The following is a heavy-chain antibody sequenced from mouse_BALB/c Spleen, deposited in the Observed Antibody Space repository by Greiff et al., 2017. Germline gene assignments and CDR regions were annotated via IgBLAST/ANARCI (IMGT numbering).Heavy chain of an antibody. CDR2: IWAGGST. J-gene: IGHJ4*01. CDR3: ARDTPLLAGYAMDY. V-gene: IGHV2-9*02. CDR1: GFSLTSYG. Sequence: VKLMESGPGLVAPSQSLSITCTVSGFSLTSYGVHWVRQPPGKGLEWLGVIWAGGSTNYNSALMSRLSISKDNSKSQVFLKMNSLQTDDTAMYYCARDTPLLAGYAMDYWGQGTSVTVSS. D-gene: IGHD2-10*01.